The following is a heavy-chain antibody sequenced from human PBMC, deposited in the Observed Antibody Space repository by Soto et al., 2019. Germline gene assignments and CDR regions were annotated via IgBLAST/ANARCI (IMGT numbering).Heavy chain of an antibody. Sequence: SETLSLTCTVSGDSIGTTHSYWAWIRQSPGKGLEWIGNIHYSGSTYYMPSLRSRVTISVDTSKNQFSLKLTSVTAADTAVYYCARHAILLEWPLENWFDPWGQGTLVTVSS. J-gene: IGHJ5*02. CDR2: IHYSGST. CDR3: ARHAILLEWPLENWFDP. D-gene: IGHD3-3*01. V-gene: IGHV4-39*01. CDR1: GDSIGTTHSY.